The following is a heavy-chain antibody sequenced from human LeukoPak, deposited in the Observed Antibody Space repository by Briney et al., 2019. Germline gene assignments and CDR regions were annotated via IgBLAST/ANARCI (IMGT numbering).Heavy chain of an antibody. CDR1: GFTFCNYG. V-gene: IGHV3-30*18. CDR2: ISNEGSIQ. J-gene: IGHJ4*02. CDR3: AKSYYDFWSGYYQTFDY. Sequence: PGRSLRLSCEASGFTFCNYGMHWVRQAPGEGLEWVAVISNEGSIQYYADSVKGRFTISRDQSKNTLYLQMNSLRAEDTAVYYCAKSYYDFWSGYYQTFDYWGQGTLVTVSS. D-gene: IGHD3-3*01.